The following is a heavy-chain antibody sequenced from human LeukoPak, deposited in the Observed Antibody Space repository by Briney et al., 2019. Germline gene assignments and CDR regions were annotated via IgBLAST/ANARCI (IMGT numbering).Heavy chain of an antibody. J-gene: IGHJ4*02. D-gene: IGHD3-16*01. V-gene: IGHV4-59*08. CDR1: GGSISSYY. Sequence: PSETLSLTCTVAGGSISSYYWSWIRQSPGKGLEWNGYIYYSGNTNFNPSLRSRVSISIDTSKNQFSLKLSSVTAADTAVYYCARVGDGNFDYWGQGTLVTVSS. CDR2: IYYSGNT. CDR3: ARVGDGNFDY.